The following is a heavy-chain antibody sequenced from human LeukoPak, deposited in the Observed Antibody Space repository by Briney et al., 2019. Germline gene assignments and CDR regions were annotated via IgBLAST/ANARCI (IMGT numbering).Heavy chain of an antibody. CDR2: IRYDGINK. CDR1: GFTFSTYG. CDR3: ARMGVMITFGGVIVIPGYYYYYMDV. J-gene: IGHJ6*03. D-gene: IGHD3-16*02. Sequence: GGSLRLSCAASGFTFSTYGMHWVRQAPGKGLEWVAFIRYDGINKYYADSVKGRFTTSRDNAKNSLYLQMNSLRAEDTAVYYCARMGVMITFGGVIVIPGYYYYYMDVWGKGTTVTVSS. V-gene: IGHV3-30*02.